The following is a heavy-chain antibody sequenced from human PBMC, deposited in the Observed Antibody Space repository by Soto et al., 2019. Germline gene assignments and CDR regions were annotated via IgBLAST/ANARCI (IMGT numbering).Heavy chain of an antibody. D-gene: IGHD2-8*01. V-gene: IGHV3-9*01. J-gene: IGHJ4*02. CDR2: INWDSGDI. CDR3: AKDTAPGFYDANGHLDY. Sequence: LRLSCVVSGISFDDYAMHWVRQVPGKGLEWVSGINWDSGDIGYADSVKGRFTISRDNAKNSLYLQMNSLKTEDTALYYCAKDTAPGFYDANGHLDYWGQGTPVTVSS. CDR1: GISFDDYA.